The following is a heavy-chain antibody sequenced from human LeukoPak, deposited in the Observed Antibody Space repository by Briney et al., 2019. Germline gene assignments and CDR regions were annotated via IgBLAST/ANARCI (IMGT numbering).Heavy chain of an antibody. Sequence: SETLSLTCTVSGGSINNYYWSWIRQSPGKGLEWIGSIHYSGSTNYNPSLKSRVTISIDTSKNQFSLKLSSVTAADTAVYYCARPDSSTWKFVYWGQGTLATVSS. D-gene: IGHD6-13*01. CDR1: GGSINNYY. CDR2: IHYSGST. V-gene: IGHV4-59*08. J-gene: IGHJ4*02. CDR3: ARPDSSTWKFVY.